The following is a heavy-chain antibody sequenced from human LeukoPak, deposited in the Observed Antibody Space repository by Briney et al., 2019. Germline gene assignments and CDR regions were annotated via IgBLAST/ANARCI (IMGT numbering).Heavy chain of an antibody. CDR1: GGSISSSSYY. Sequence: PSETLSLTCTVSGGSISSSSYYWGWIRQPPGKGLEWMGSIYYSGSTYYNPSLKSRVTISVDTSKNQFSLKLSSVTAADTAVYYCARQYRYFDWPPYYYYYMDVWGKGTTVTVSS. J-gene: IGHJ6*03. CDR3: ARQYRYFDWPPYYYYYMDV. V-gene: IGHV4-39*07. D-gene: IGHD3-9*01. CDR2: IYYSGST.